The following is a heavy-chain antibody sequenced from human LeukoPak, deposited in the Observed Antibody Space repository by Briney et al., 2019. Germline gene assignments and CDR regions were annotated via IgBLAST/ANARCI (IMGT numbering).Heavy chain of an antibody. J-gene: IGHJ1*01. D-gene: IGHD2-15*01. Sequence: GGSLRLSGSASGFTFSSYAMHWVRQAPGTGLEYVSAISSNGGSTYYADSVKGRFTISRDNSKNTLYLQMSSLRAEDTAVYYCVSGYCSGGSCLGDGYFQHWGQGTLVTVSS. CDR1: GFTFSSYA. CDR3: VSGYCSGGSCLGDGYFQH. V-gene: IGHV3-64D*06. CDR2: ISSNGGST.